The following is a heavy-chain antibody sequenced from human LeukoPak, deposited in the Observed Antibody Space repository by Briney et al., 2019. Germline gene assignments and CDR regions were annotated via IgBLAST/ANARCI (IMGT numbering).Heavy chain of an antibody. CDR2: INPSGGST. CDR3: ARAHYYDSSDYGGIEH. Sequence: GASVKVSCKASGGTFSSYAISWVRQAPGQGLEWMGIINPSGGSTNYAQKFQGRVTMTRDTSTSTVYMELSSLRSEDTAVYYCARAHYYDSSDYGGIEHWGQGTLVTVSS. V-gene: IGHV1-46*01. CDR1: GGTFSSYA. D-gene: IGHD3-22*01. J-gene: IGHJ1*01.